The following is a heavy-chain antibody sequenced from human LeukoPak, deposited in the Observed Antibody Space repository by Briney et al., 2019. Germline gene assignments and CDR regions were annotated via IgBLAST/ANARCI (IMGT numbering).Heavy chain of an antibody. V-gene: IGHV4-59*08. CDR2: IYYSGSA. CDR1: GGSISSYY. Sequence: SETLSLTRTVSGGSISSYYWSWIRQPPGKGLEWIGYIYYSGSANYNPSLKSRVTISVDTSKNQFSLKLSSVTAADTAVYYCARFGDYYGSGSYQYFDYWGQGTLVTVSS. CDR3: ARFGDYYGSGSYQYFDY. D-gene: IGHD3-10*01. J-gene: IGHJ4*02.